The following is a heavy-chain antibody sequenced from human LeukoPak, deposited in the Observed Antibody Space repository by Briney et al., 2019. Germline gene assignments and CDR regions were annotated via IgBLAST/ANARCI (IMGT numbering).Heavy chain of an antibody. CDR2: IIPIFGTA. J-gene: IGHJ6*02. D-gene: IGHD2-2*02. CDR3: ARVRPDGYCSSTSCYTGDYYYYGMDV. V-gene: IGHV1-69*13. Sequence: SVKVSCKASGGTFSSYAISWVRQAPGQGLEWMGGIIPIFGTANYAQKFQGRVTITADESTSTAYMELSSLRSEDTAVYYCARVRPDGYCSSTSCYTGDYYYYGMDVWGQGTTVTVSS. CDR1: GGTFSSYA.